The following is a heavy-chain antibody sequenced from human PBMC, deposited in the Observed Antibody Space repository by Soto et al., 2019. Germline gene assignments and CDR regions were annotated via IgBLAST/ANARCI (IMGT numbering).Heavy chain of an antibody. CDR1: GFTFSSYA. CDR3: AKDXGXXXXXXXXXXXXXP. CDR2: ISGSGGST. Sequence: GSLRLSCAASGFTFSSYAMSWVRQAPGKGLEWVSAISGSGGSTYYADSVKGRFTISRDNSKNTLYLQMNSLRAEDTAVYYCAKDXGXXXXXXXXXXXXXPWGQGTLVNVAS. J-gene: IGHJ5*02. V-gene: IGHV3-23*01.